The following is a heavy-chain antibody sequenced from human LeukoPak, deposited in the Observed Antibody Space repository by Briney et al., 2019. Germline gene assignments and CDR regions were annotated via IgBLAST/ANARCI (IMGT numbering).Heavy chain of an antibody. J-gene: IGHJ6*02. CDR3: ASIVVIAAIYYYGMDV. CDR2: IYYSGST. Sequence: TSETLSLTCTVSGGSISSYYWSWIRQPPGKGLEWIGSIYYSGSTYYNPSLKSRVTISVDTSKNQFSLKLSSVTAADTAVYYCASIVVIAAIYYYGMDVWGQGTTVTVSS. V-gene: IGHV4-59*12. D-gene: IGHD2-15*01. CDR1: GGSISSYY.